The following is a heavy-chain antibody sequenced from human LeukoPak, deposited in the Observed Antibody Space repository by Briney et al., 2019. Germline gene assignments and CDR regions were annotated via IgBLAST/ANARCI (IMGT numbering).Heavy chain of an antibody. CDR2: INHSGTT. D-gene: IGHD2-15*01. V-gene: IGHV4-34*01. Sequence: SETLSLTCGVYGGSFSDYYWGWIRQPPGKGLEWVGEINHSGTTKYNPSLKSRVTISVDTSKNQFSLKLSSVTAADTAVYYCARLRSKLKEYCSGGNCYYYYYYMDVWGNGTTVTISS. J-gene: IGHJ6*03. CDR3: ARLRSKLKEYCSGGNCYYYYYYMDV. CDR1: GGSFSDYY.